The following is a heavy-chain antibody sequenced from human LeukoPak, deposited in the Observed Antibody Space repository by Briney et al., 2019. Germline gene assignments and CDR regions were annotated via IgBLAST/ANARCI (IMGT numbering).Heavy chain of an antibody. V-gene: IGHV3-21*01. J-gene: IGHJ3*02. D-gene: IGHD2-2*02. CDR3: ARDEYCSSTSCYSAFDI. CDR2: ITSSSSYI. Sequence: GGSLRLSCAASGFTFSSYAMNWVRQAPGKRLEWVSSITSSSSYIYHADSVKGRFTISRDNAKNSLYLQMNSLRAEDTAVYYCARDEYCSSTSCYSAFDIWGQGTMVTVSS. CDR1: GFTFSSYA.